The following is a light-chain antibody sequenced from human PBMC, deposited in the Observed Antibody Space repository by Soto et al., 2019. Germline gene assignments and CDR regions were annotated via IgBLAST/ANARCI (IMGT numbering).Light chain of an antibody. CDR1: QSVRSNY. Sequence: EIVLTQSPGTLSLSPGERATLSCRASQSVRSNYLAWYQQKPGRAPRLLIYGASSRATGIPDRFSGSGSGTDFTLTISRLEPEDFALYYCQQYHTSPLTFGQGTKVEIK. V-gene: IGKV3-20*01. J-gene: IGKJ1*01. CDR3: QQYHTSPLT. CDR2: GAS.